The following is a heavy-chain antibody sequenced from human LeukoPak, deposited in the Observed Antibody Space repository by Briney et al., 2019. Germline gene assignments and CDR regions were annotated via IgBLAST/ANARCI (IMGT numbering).Heavy chain of an antibody. D-gene: IGHD3-22*01. CDR2: IYHSGST. V-gene: IGHV4-38-2*02. CDR1: RYSISSGYS. Sequence: SETLSLTSTVSRYSISSGYSWGWIPQPPGKGLGWIGRIYHSGSTYYNPSLKSRVTISVDTSKNQFSLKLSSVTAADTAVYYCARVYRVQVAIRDYYYMDVWGKGTTVTVSS. J-gene: IGHJ6*03. CDR3: ARVYRVQVAIRDYYYMDV.